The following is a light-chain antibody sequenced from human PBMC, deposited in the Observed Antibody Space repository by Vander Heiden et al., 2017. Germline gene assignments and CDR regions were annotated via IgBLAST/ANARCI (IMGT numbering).Light chain of an antibody. V-gene: IGLV2-8*01. J-gene: IGLJ2*01. CDR3: SSYAGSNNFV. CDR1: SSDVGGHNY. CDR2: EVS. Sequence: QSALPQPPSASGSPEQSVTISFTGTSSDVGGHNYVSWYQQHPGKAPKLMIYEVSKRPSGVPDRFSGSKSGNTASLTVSGLQAEDEADYYCSSYAGSNNFVFGGGTKLTVL.